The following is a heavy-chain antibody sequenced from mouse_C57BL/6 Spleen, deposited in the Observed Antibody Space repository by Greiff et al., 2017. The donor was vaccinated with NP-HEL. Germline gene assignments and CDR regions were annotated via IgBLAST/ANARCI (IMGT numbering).Heavy chain of an antibody. D-gene: IGHD1-1*01. Sequence: VQLQQSGPELVKPGASVKIPCKASGYTFTDYNMDWVKQSHGKSLEWIGDINPNNGGTIYNQKFKGKATLTVDKSSSTAYMELRSQTSEDTAVYYCARRALRGYAMDYWGQGTSVTVSS. V-gene: IGHV1-18*01. J-gene: IGHJ4*01. CDR2: INPNNGGT. CDR3: ARRALRGYAMDY. CDR1: GYTFTDYN.